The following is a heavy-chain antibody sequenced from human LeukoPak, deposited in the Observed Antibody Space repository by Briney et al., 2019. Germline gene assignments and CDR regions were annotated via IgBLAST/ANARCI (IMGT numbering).Heavy chain of an antibody. Sequence: GGSLRLSCAASGFTFSSYAMSWVRQAPGKGLEWVSAISGSGGSTYYADSVKGRFTISRDNSKNTLYLQMNSLRAEDTAVYYCAKVGGLEDIVVVPAAMPFFYWGQGTLVTASS. D-gene: IGHD2-2*01. CDR1: GFTFSSYA. CDR3: AKVGGLEDIVVVPAAMPFFY. J-gene: IGHJ4*02. CDR2: ISGSGGST. V-gene: IGHV3-23*01.